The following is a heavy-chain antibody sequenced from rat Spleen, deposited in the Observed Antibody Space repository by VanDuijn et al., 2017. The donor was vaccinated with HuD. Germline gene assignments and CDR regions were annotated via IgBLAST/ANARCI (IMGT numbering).Heavy chain of an antibody. CDR1: GFTFSDYN. V-gene: IGHV5-7*01. J-gene: IGHJ1*01. CDR2: ISYDGSST. D-gene: IGHD1-11*01. CDR3: ATDPTTEGMVDYWYFDF. Sequence: EVQLVESGGGLVQPGRSLKLSCAASGFTFSDYNMAWVRQAPKKGLEWVATISYDGSSTYYRDSVKGRFTISRDNAKSTLYLQMDSLRSEDTATYYCATDPTTEGMVDYWYFDFWGPGTMVTVSS.